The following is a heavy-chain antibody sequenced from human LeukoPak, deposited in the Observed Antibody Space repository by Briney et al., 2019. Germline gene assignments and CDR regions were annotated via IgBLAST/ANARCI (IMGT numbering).Heavy chain of an antibody. CDR1: GGTFSSYA. Sequence: SVTVPCKASGGTFSSYAISWVRQAPGQGLEWMGGIIPIFETANYAQKFQGRVTITADESTSTAYMELSSLRSEDTAVYYCATSPTIYYYYGMDVWGQGTTVTVSS. J-gene: IGHJ6*02. CDR3: ATSPTIYYYYGMDV. CDR2: IIPIFETA. D-gene: IGHD1-1*01. V-gene: IGHV1-69*13.